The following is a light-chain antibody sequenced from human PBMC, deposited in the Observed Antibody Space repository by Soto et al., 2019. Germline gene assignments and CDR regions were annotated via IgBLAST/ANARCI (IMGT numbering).Light chain of an antibody. J-gene: IGLJ1*01. CDR2: EVN. Sequence: QSALTQPASVSGSPGQSITISCTGTSSDVGSYNLVSWYQQHPGKAPRLMIYEVNKRPSGVSNRITGSNSGNTASLTISGLQAEDEADYYCCSYAGSSYVFGTGTKLTVL. CDR3: CSYAGSSYV. V-gene: IGLV2-23*02. CDR1: SSDVGSYNL.